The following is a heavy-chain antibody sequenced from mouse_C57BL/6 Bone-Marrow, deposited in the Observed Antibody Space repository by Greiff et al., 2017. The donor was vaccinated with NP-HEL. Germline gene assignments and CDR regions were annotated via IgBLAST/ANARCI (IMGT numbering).Heavy chain of an antibody. Sequence: EVQRVESGGGLVQPGGSMKLSCVASGFTFSNYWMNWVRQSPEKGLEWVAQIRLKSDNYATHYAESVKGRFTISRDDSKSSVYLQMNNIRAEDTGIYYCTLLAWFAYWGQGTRVTVSA. V-gene: IGHV6-3*01. J-gene: IGHJ3*01. CDR2: IRLKSDNYAT. CDR1: GFTFSNYW. CDR3: TLLAWFAY.